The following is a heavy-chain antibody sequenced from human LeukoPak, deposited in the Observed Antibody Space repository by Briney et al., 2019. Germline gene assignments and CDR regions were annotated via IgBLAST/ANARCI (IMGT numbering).Heavy chain of an antibody. V-gene: IGHV4-39*07. J-gene: IGHJ4*02. CDR1: GGSISSSSYY. D-gene: IGHD1-26*01. CDR3: VRDGWEQPNGY. CDR2: IYYSGST. Sequence: PSETLSLTCTVSGGSISSSSYYWGWIRQPPGKGLEWIGSIYYSGSTYYNPSLKSRVTISVDTSKNQFSLKLSSVTAAETAVYYCVRDGWEQPNGYWGQGTMVTVSS.